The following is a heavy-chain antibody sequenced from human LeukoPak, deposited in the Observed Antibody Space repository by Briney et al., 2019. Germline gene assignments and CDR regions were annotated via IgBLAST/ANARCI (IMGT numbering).Heavy chain of an antibody. D-gene: IGHD5-12*01. J-gene: IGHJ6*03. Sequence: SVKVSCKVSGYTLTELSMHWVRQAPGQGLEWMGGIIPIFGTANYAQKFQGRVTITADKSTSTAYMELSSLRSDDTAVYYCARYRSGYAIYYYYYMDVWGKGTTVTVSS. CDR1: GYTLTELS. CDR3: ARYRSGYAIYYYYYMDV. CDR2: IIPIFGTA. V-gene: IGHV1-69*06.